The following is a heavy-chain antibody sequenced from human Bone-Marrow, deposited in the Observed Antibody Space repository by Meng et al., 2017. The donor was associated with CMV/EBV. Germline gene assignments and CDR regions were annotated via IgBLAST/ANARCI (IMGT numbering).Heavy chain of an antibody. CDR2: IWYDGSNK. Sequence: LSLTCAASGFTFSSYGMHWARQAPGKGLEWVAVIWYDGSNKYYADSVKGRFTISRDNSKNTLYLQMNSLRAEDTAVYYCAKGLRFLEWFPFDYWGQGTLVTVSS. CDR1: GFTFSSYG. D-gene: IGHD3-3*01. J-gene: IGHJ4*02. V-gene: IGHV3-33*06. CDR3: AKGLRFLEWFPFDY.